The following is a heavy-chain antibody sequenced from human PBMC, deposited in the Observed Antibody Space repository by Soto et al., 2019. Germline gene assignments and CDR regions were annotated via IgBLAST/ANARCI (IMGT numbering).Heavy chain of an antibody. CDR1: SGSISSSSYY. CDR3: ARHRRYSGYENS. D-gene: IGHD5-12*01. J-gene: IGHJ4*02. CDR2: IYYSGST. Sequence: VNSSETPSLTRTIFSGSISSSSYYLGWIRQPTGKGLEWIGSIYYSGSTYYNPSLKSRVTISVDTSKNQFSLKLSSVTAADTAVYYCARHRRYSGYENSWGQGTLVTVSS. V-gene: IGHV4-39*01.